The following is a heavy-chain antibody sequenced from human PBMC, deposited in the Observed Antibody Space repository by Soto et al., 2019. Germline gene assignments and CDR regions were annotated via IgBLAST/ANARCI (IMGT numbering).Heavy chain of an antibody. Sequence: QVQLVQSGAEVKKPGASVKVSCKASGYTFTSYAMHWVRQAPGQRLEWMGWINAGNGNTKYSKKFQGRVTITRDTSASTAYMELSSLRSEDTAVYYCARGDLLDYWGQGTLVTVSS. D-gene: IGHD2-21*02. V-gene: IGHV1-3*01. J-gene: IGHJ4*02. CDR2: INAGNGNT. CDR1: GYTFTSYA. CDR3: ARGDLLDY.